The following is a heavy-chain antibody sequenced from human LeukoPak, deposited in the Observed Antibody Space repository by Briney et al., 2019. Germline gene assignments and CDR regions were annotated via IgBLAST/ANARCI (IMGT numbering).Heavy chain of an antibody. CDR3: ARTGDGSDYFDY. CDR1: GGTFSSYA. Sequence: ASVKVSCKASGGTFSSYAISWVRQAPGQGLEWMGGIIPIFGTANYAQKFQGRVTITADKSTSTAYMELSNLRSEDTAVYYCARTGDGSDYFDYWGQGTLVTVSS. J-gene: IGHJ4*02. V-gene: IGHV1-69*06. D-gene: IGHD5-24*01. CDR2: IIPIFGTA.